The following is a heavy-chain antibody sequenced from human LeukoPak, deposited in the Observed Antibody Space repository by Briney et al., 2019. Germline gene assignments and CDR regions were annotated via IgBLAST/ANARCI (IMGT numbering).Heavy chain of an antibody. CDR3: ARGGGRDSSGYYYFDY. CDR1: GYTFTGYY. V-gene: IGHV1-2*04. D-gene: IGHD3-22*01. J-gene: IGHJ4*02. Sequence: GASVKVSCKASGYTFTGYYMHWVRQAPGQGLEWMGWINPNSGGTSYAQKFQGWVTMTRDTSISTAYMELSRLRSDDTAVYYCARGGGRDSSGYYYFDYWGQGTLVTVSS. CDR2: INPNSGGT.